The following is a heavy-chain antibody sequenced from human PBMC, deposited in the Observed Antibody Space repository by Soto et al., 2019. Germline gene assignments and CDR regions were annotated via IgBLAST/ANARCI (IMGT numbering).Heavy chain of an antibody. CDR1: GGTFSSYA. CDR3: ARRYSSSSGYYYGMDV. V-gene: IGHV1-69*13. J-gene: IGHJ6*02. Sequence: ASVKVSCKASGGTFSSYAISWVRQAPGQGLEWMGGIIPIFGTANYAQKFQGRVTITADESTSTAYMELSSLRSEDTDGYYCARRYSSSSGYYYGMDVWGQGTTVTVSS. CDR2: IIPIFGTA. D-gene: IGHD6-6*01.